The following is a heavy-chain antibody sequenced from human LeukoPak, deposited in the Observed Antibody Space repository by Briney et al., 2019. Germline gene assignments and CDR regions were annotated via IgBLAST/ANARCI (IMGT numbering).Heavy chain of an antibody. CDR1: GGSISSNNW. Sequence: TSETLSLTCAVSGGSISSNNWWNWVRQPPGKGLEWIGEIYHSGSTYYNPSLKSRVTISVDTSKNQFSLNRISVTAADTAYYMDVWGKRTTVTGSS. CDR2: IYHSGST. CDR3: V. V-gene: IGHV4-4*02. J-gene: IGHJ6*03.